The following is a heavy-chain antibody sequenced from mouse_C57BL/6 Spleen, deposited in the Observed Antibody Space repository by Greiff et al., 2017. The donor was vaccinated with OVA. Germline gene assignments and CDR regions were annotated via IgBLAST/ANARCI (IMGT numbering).Heavy chain of an antibody. CDR2: IWSDGST. D-gene: IGHD1-1*02. Sequence: VQGVESGPGLVAPSQSLSITCTVSGFSLTSYGVHWVRQPPGKGLEWLVVIWSDGSTTYNSALKSRLSISKDNSKSQVFLKMNSLQTDDTAMYYCARHGDGRVPYAMDYWGQGTSVTVSS. CDR3: ARHGDGRVPYAMDY. V-gene: IGHV2-6-1*01. CDR1: GFSLTSYG. J-gene: IGHJ4*01.